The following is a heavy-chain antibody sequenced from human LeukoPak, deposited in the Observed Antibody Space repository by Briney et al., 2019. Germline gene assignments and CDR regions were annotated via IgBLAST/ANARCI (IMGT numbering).Heavy chain of an antibody. Sequence: PSQTLSLTCAVSGGSISSGGYSWSWIRQPPGKGLEWIGYIYYSGSTYYNPSLKSRVTISVDTSKNQFSLKLSSVTAADTAGYYCAREMSYHFDYTYYYYYMDVWGKGTTVTVSS. J-gene: IGHJ6*03. V-gene: IGHV4-30-4*07. D-gene: IGHD3-9*01. CDR1: GGSISSGGYS. CDR3: AREMSYHFDYTYYYYYMDV. CDR2: IYYSGST.